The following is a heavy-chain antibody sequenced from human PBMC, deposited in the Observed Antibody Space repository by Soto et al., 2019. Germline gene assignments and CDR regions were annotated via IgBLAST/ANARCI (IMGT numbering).Heavy chain of an antibody. Sequence: GGSLRLSCAVSGFSFRNYWMIWVRQAPGKGLEWVANINHDGSEQNFLDSVKGRFTISRDNGKNSLFLQMNSLRAEDTAVYYCARDIGYSSFDYWGQGTLVTVSS. CDR3: ARDIGYSSFDY. CDR1: GFSFRNYW. V-gene: IGHV3-7*01. CDR2: INHDGSEQ. J-gene: IGHJ4*02. D-gene: IGHD2-15*01.